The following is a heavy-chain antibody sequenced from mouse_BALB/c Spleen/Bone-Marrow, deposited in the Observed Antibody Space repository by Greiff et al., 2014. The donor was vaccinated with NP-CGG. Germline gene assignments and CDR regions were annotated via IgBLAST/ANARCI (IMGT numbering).Heavy chain of an antibody. V-gene: IGHV1-37*01. CDR2: IHPYNGDT. CDR1: GFSFTDYF. CDR3: GRYGYDAMDF. D-gene: IGHD1-1*02. Sequence: VQLPQSGPELVKPGASVKLPCRASGFSFTDYFINWVKQSHGKSLEWIGRIHPYNGDTFYNQKFKVKATLTVDKSSNTARMELLSLTSEDSAVYYCGRYGYDAMDFWGQGTSVTVSS. J-gene: IGHJ4*01.